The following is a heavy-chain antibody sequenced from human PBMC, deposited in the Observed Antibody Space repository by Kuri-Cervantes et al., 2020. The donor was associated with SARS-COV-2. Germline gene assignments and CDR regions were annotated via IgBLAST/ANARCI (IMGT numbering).Heavy chain of an antibody. CDR1: GYTFTGYY. D-gene: IGHD3-3*01. CDR2: INPNSGGT. CDR3: AREDYGFWSGYSTEEKYNPFDP. V-gene: IGHV1-2*02. J-gene: IGHJ5*02. Sequence: ASVKVSCKASGYTFTGYYMHWVRQAPGQGLEWMGWINPNSGGTNYAQKFQGRVTMTRDTSISTAYMELSSLRSEDTAVYYCAREDYGFWSGYSTEEKYNPFDPWGQGTLVTVS.